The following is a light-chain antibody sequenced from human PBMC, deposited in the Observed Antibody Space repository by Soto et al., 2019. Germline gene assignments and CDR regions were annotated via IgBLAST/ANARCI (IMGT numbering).Light chain of an antibody. J-gene: IGLJ1*01. CDR3: SSYTSSSTRV. V-gene: IGLV2-14*01. CDR2: EVT. CDR1: SSDVGGYNS. Sequence: QSLLAQPGCVSWSPAQSSTISCNETSSDVGGYNSVSWYQQHPGKAPKLVIYEVTNRPSGISNRFSGSKSGNTASLTISGLQAEDEADYYCSSYTSSSTRVFVTGTKVTVL.